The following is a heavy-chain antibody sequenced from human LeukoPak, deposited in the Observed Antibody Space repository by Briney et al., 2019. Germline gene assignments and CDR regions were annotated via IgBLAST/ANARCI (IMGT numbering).Heavy chain of an antibody. J-gene: IGHJ5*02. CDR3: ARALDYSDSWFDP. CDR2: IYYSGST. Sequence: PSETLSLTCTVSGGSISSYYWSWIRQPPGKGLEWIGYIYYSGSTNYNPSLKSRVTISVDTSKNQFSLKLSSVTAADTAVYYCARALDYSDSWFDPWGQGTLVTVSS. V-gene: IGHV4-59*01. CDR1: GGSISSYY. D-gene: IGHD4-11*01.